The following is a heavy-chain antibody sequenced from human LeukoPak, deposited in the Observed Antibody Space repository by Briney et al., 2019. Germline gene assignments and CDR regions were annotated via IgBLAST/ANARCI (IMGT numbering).Heavy chain of an antibody. J-gene: IGHJ4*02. Sequence: GGSLRLSCAASGFTFSSNSMNWVRQAPGKGLEWVSYISSTGGTIYYADSMKGRFTVSRDNAKNSLYLQMNSLRVEDTAVYYCARDYPDGGGGRYFDWLPVFWDQGTLVTVSS. D-gene: IGHD3-9*01. V-gene: IGHV3-48*04. CDR1: GFTFSSNS. CDR2: ISSTGGTI. CDR3: ARDYPDGGGGRYFDWLPVF.